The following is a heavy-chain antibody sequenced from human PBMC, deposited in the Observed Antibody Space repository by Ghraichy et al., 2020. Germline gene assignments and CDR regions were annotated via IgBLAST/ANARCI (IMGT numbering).Heavy chain of an antibody. CDR3: ARAFSAAMVIFDY. CDR2: IYYSGST. CDR1: GGSISSYY. Sequence: SETLSPTCTVSGGSISSYYWSWIRQPPGKGLEWIGYIYYSGSTNYNPSLKSRVTISVDTSKNQFSLKLSSVTAADTAVYYCARAFSAAMVIFDYWGQGTLVTVSS. V-gene: IGHV4-59*01. J-gene: IGHJ4*02. D-gene: IGHD5-18*01.